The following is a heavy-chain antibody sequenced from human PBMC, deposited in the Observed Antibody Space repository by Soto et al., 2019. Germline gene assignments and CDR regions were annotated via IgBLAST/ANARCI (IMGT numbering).Heavy chain of an antibody. CDR3: ARESGSGYYGFDY. CDR1: GGSISSGDYY. Sequence: SETLSLTCTVSGGSISSGDYYWSWIRQPPGKGLEWIGYIYYSGSTYYNPSLKSRVTISVDTSKNQFSLKLGSVTAADTAVYYCARESGSGYYGFDYWGQGTLVPVSS. CDR2: IYYSGST. V-gene: IGHV4-30-4*01. D-gene: IGHD3-22*01. J-gene: IGHJ4*02.